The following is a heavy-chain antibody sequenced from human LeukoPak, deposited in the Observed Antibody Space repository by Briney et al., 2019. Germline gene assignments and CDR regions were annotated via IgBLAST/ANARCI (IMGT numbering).Heavy chain of an antibody. CDR2: ISYGGNT. V-gene: IGHV4-39*07. CDR1: GGSLSSSSYY. Sequence: SETLSLTCTVSGGSLSSSSYYWGWIRQPPGKGLEWIGSISYGGNTYYNPSLKSRVTISVDTSKNQFSLKLSSVTAADTAVYYCARGRYYFDYWGQGTLVTVSS. J-gene: IGHJ4*02. CDR3: ARGRYYFDY.